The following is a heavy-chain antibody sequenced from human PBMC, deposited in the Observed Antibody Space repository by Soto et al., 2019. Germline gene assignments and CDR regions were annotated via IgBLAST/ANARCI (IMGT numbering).Heavy chain of an antibody. V-gene: IGHV3-23*01. CDR3: AKYQRHFDY. CDR1: GFTFSSYF. Sequence: PGGSLRLSCAASGFTFSSYFMSWVRQAPGKGLEWVSAIVGSGGSTYFADSVKGRFTISRDNSKNTLYLQMTSLRAEDTAVYYCAKYQRHFDYWGRGALVTVSS. J-gene: IGHJ4*02. CDR2: IVGSGGST.